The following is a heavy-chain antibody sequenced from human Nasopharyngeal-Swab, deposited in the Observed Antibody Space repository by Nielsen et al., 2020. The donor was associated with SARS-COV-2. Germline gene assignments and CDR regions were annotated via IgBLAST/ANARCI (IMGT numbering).Heavy chain of an antibody. CDR2: IKSDGSST. V-gene: IGHV3-74*01. Sequence: GESLKISCAASGFTFSSYWMHWVRQAPGKGLVWVSRIKSDGSSTSYADSVKGRFTISRDTAKNALYLQMNSLRAEDTAVYYCARAYYFDSWGQGTLVTVSS. CDR3: ARAYYFDS. CDR1: GFTFSSYW. J-gene: IGHJ4*02.